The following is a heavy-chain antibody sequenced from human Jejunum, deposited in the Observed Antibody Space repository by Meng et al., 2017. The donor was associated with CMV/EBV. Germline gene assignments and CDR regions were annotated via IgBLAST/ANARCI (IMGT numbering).Heavy chain of an antibody. J-gene: IGHJ2*01. CDR2: IYYSGST. V-gene: IGHV4-59*01. CDR1: GGSISSYC. Sequence: TCTVSGGSISSYCWSWIRQPPGKGLEWIGYIYYSGSTNYNPSLKSRVTISVDTSKNQFSLKLSSVTAADTAVYYCARGVDWYFDLWGRGTRGTVSS. CDR3: ARGVDWYFDL.